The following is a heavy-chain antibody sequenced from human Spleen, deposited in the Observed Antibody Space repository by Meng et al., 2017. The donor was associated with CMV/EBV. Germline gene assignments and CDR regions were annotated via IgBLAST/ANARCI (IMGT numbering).Heavy chain of an antibody. CDR1: GFSLNMYS. CDR3: ARAGDYGNYQNDYYYHGMDV. D-gene: IGHD4-11*01. Sequence: GESMKIYCAASGFSLNMYSINWVRQAPGKGLEWVSSIISTVTYVSYAHSVKGRFTISRDNAQNSLYLQMTSLRAEDTAVYYCARAGDYGNYQNDYYYHGMDVWGQGTTVTVSS. V-gene: IGHV3-21*06. CDR2: IISTVTYV. J-gene: IGHJ6*02.